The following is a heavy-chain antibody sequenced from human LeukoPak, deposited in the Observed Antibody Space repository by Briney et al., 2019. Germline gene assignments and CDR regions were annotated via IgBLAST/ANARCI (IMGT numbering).Heavy chain of an antibody. CDR2: IYYSGST. V-gene: IGHV4-59*01. D-gene: IGHD3-22*01. CDR1: GGSISSYY. Sequence: KPSETLSLTCTVSGGSISSYYWSWIRQPPGKGLEWIGYIYYSGSTNYNPSLKSRVTISVDTSKNQFSLKLSSVTAADTAVYYCARATYYYDSSGYYPLFDYWGQGTLVTVSS. CDR3: ARATYYYDSSGYYPLFDY. J-gene: IGHJ4*02.